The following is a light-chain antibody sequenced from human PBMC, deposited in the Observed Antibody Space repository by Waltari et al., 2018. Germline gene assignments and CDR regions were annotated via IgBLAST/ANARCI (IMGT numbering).Light chain of an antibody. CDR3: GSWDSSLGIGV. CDR2: EDN. J-gene: IGLJ3*02. V-gene: IGLV1-51*01. Sequence: QSVLTQAPSVSAAPGQTVPISCSGSTPNIGHNYVSWYQQLPGAAPKIVIYEDNRRPSGIPDRFSGSKSGASATLGITGLQTGDEADYYCGSWDSSLGIGVLGGGTRLTVL. CDR1: TPNIGHNY.